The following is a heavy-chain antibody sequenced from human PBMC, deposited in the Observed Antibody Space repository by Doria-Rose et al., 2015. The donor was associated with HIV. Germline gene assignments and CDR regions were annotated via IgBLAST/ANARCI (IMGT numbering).Heavy chain of an antibody. V-gene: IGHV2-26*01. CDR1: GVSLSSPGMG. CDR2: IFSDDER. CDR3: ARIKSSRWYHRYYFDF. D-gene: IGHD6-13*01. Sequence: QITLKESGPVLVKPTETLTLTCTVSGVSLSSPGMGVSWIRQPPGKALEWLANIFSDDERSYKTSLKSSLTISRGTFKSQVVLTMTDMDPVDTATYYCARIKSSRWYHRYYFDFWGQGTLVIVSA. J-gene: IGHJ4*02.